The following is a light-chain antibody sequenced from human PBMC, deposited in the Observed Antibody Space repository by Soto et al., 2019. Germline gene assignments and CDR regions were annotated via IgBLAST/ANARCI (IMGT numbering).Light chain of an antibody. CDR3: QQYHNSILM. CDR2: GAS. V-gene: IGKV3-15*01. Sequence: EIVMTQSPGTLSVSPVERATLSFSASENIYTNLAWYQQKPGQAPRLLFYGASTRATGLPARFSGSGSGADFTLTISRLEPEDFGVYYCQQYHNSILMFGQGTKVDIK. J-gene: IGKJ1*01. CDR1: ENIYTN.